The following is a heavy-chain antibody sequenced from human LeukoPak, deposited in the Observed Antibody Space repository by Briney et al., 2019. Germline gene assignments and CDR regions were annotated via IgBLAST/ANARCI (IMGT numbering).Heavy chain of an antibody. CDR3: ASAVVVTATLDY. CDR2: INPIGVST. Sequence: ASVKVSCKASGYTFTSYYMHWVRQAPGQGFEWMGIINPIGVSTNYAQKFQGRVTMTRDTSTSTVYMELSSLRSEDTAVYYCASAVVVTATLDYWGQGTLVTVSS. V-gene: IGHV1-46*01. D-gene: IGHD2-21*02. J-gene: IGHJ4*02. CDR1: GYTFTSYY.